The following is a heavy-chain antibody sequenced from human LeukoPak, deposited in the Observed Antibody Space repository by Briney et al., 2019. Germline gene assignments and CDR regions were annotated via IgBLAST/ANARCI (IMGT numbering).Heavy chain of an antibody. CDR3: ARDRVAAADGNWFDP. Sequence: GGSLRLSCAASGFTFSDYYMSWIRQAPGKGLEWVSYISSSGSTIYYADSVKGRFTISRDNAKNSLYLQMNSLRAEDTAVYYCARDRVAAADGNWFDPWGQGTLVTVSS. J-gene: IGHJ5*02. CDR1: GFTFSDYY. CDR2: ISSSGSTI. D-gene: IGHD6-13*01. V-gene: IGHV3-11*04.